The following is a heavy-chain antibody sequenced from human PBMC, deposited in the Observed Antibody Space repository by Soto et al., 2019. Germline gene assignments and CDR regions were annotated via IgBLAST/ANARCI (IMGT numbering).Heavy chain of an antibody. V-gene: IGHV5-51*01. J-gene: IGHJ6*03. CDR3: ARHGYSSSWYGTLYMDV. CDR1: GVSFSKYK. D-gene: IGHD6-13*01. Sequence: GESLKISCEGSGVSFSKYKIGWVRQMPGKGLEWMGIINPGDSDTRYSPSFQGQVTISADKSISTAYLQWSTLKASDTAMYYCARHGYSSSWYGTLYMDVWGKGTTVTVSS. CDR2: INPGDSDT.